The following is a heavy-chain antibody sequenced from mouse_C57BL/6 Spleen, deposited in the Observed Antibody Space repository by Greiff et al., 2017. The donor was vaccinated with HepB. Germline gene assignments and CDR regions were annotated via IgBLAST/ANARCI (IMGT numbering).Heavy chain of an antibody. J-gene: IGHJ2*01. CDR1: GYTFTDYY. Sequence: VQGVESGAELVRPGASVKLSCKASGYTFTDYYINWVKQRPGQGLEWIARIYPGSGNTYYNEKFKGKATLTAEKSSSTAYMQLSSLTSEDSAVYFCARWHYGSSVDYWGQGTTLTVSS. CDR2: IYPGSGNT. V-gene: IGHV1-76*01. D-gene: IGHD1-1*01. CDR3: ARWHYGSSVDY.